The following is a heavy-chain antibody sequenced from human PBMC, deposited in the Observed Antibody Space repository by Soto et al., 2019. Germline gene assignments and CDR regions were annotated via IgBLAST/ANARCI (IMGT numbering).Heavy chain of an antibody. CDR2: TYYRLKWYN. V-gene: IGHV6-1*01. Sequence: QVQLQQSGPGLLKPSQTLSLTCVISGDNVSSNSGAWNWIRQSPSRGLEWLGRTYYRLKWYNDYALSVKSRATITPDTAKNQVSLHLNSVTPEDTAVYYCAREASVWFDPWGQGTLVTVSS. J-gene: IGHJ5*02. CDR1: GDNVSSNSGA. CDR3: AREASVWFDP.